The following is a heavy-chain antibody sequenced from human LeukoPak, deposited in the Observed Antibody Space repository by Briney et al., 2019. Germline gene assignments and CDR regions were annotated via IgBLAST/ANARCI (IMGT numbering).Heavy chain of an antibody. CDR1: GGSFSGYY. CDR3: ARRTGLHSLDH. V-gene: IGHV4-34*01. D-gene: IGHD5/OR15-5a*01. J-gene: IGHJ4*02. Sequence: ASETLSLTCAVYGGSFSGYYWSWIRQPPGKGLEWIGEINHSGSTNYNPSLKSRVTISVDTSKNQFSLRLSSVTAADTALYFCARRTGLHSLDHWGQGTLVTVSS. CDR2: INHSGST.